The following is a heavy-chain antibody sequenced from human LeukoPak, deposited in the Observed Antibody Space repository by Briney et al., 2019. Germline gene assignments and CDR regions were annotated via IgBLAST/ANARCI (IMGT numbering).Heavy chain of an antibody. Sequence: PGGSLRLSCAASGFTFSDYHMSWIRQAPGKGLEWVSYIASSSSSYTKYADFVKGRFTISRDNAKNSLYLQVNSLGAEDTAMYYCARGREVLDHWGQGTLVTVSS. CDR1: GFTFSDYH. CDR3: ARGREVLDH. V-gene: IGHV3-11*06. J-gene: IGHJ4*02. CDR2: IASSSSSYT.